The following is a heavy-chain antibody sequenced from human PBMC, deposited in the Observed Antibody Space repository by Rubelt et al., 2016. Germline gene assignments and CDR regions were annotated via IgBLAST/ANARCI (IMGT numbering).Heavy chain of an antibody. D-gene: IGHD3-3*01. CDR3: ARDLRFLEWLSDY. CDR1: GFTFSTYR. CDR2: ISSSSSTI. V-gene: IGHV3-48*04. J-gene: IGHJ4*02. Sequence: SGFTFSTYRLNWVRQAPGKGLEWISYISSSSSTIYYADSVKGRFTISRDNAKNSLYLQMNSLRAEDTGVYYCARDLRFLEWLSDYWGQGTLVTVSS.